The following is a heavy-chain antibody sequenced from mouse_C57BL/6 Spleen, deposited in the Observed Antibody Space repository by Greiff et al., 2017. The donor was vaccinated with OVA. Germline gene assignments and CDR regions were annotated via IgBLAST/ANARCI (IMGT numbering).Heavy chain of an antibody. CDR3: ARSVWDLARYFDY. D-gene: IGHD4-1*01. V-gene: IGHV7-3*01. CDR2: IRNKANGYTT. CDR1: GFTFTDYY. J-gene: IGHJ2*01. Sequence: EVQLVESGGGLVQPGGSLSLSCAASGFTFTDYYMSWVRQPPGKALEWLGFIRNKANGYTTEYSASVKGRFTISRDNSQSILYLQMNALRAEDSATYYCARSVWDLARYFDYWGQGTTLTVAS.